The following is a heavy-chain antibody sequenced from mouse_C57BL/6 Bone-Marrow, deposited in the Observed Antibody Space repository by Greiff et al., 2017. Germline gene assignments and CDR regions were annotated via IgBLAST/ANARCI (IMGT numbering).Heavy chain of an antibody. Sequence: QVQLQQSGAELVKPGASVKLSCKASGYTFTSYWMHWVKQRPGQGLEWIGMIHPNSGRTNYNEKFKSKATLTVDKSSSTAYMQLSSLTSEDSAVYYCARSRSYDGRFAYWGQGTLVTVSA. D-gene: IGHD2-3*01. CDR1: GYTFTSYW. CDR3: ARSRSYDGRFAY. V-gene: IGHV1-64*01. J-gene: IGHJ3*01. CDR2: IHPNSGRT.